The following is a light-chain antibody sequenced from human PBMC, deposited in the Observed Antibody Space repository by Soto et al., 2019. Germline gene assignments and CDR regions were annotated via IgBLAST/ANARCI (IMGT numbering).Light chain of an antibody. CDR1: QSVSSSY. J-gene: IGKJ2*01. CDR2: GAS. CDR3: QQHGSSPPYT. Sequence: EIVLTQSPGTLSLSPGERATLSCRASQSVSSSYLVWYQQKPGQAPRLLIHGASSRAIGVPDRFSGSGSGTDFTLTITRLEPEDSAVYYCQQHGSSPPYTSGQGTKLEIK. V-gene: IGKV3-20*01.